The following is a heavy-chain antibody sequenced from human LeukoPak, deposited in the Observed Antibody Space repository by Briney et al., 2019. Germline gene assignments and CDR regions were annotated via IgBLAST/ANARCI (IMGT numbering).Heavy chain of an antibody. CDR1: GFTFSSYA. D-gene: IGHD4-17*01. V-gene: IGHV3-23*01. CDR2: MSGSGGST. CDR3: AKIEDDYGEHGRDY. Sequence: GGSLSLSCAASGFTFSSYAMSWVRQAPGKGLEGVSAMSGSGGSTYYADSVKGRFTISRDNSKNTLYLQMNSLRAEDTAVYYCAKIEDDYGEHGRDYWGQGTLVTVSS. J-gene: IGHJ4*02.